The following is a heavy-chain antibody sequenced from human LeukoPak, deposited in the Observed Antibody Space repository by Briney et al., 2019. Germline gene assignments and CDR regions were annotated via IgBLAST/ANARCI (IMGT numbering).Heavy chain of an antibody. J-gene: IGHJ4*02. V-gene: IGHV3-23*01. CDR2: ISGSGGNT. CDR1: GFTFSSYD. Sequence: PEGSLRLSCAASGFTFSSYDMSWVRQAPGKGLEWVSGISGSGGNTYYADSVRGRFTISRDNSKNTLYLQMNSLRAEDTAVYYCAKAGPYFFDYWGQGTLVTVSS. CDR3: AKAGPYFFDY.